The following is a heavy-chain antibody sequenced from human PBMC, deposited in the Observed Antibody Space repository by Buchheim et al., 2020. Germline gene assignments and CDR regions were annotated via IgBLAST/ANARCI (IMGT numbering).Heavy chain of an antibody. D-gene: IGHD3-9*01. CDR3: ARVSLTGPDLDL. CDR1: GGSVINNNW. V-gene: IGHV4-4*02. CDR2: IYHGGST. J-gene: IGHJ5*02. Sequence: QLQLQESGPGLVKPSETLSVTCAVSGGSVINNNWWSWVRQPPGKGLEWIGEIYHGGSTNYNPSLKSRVTMSVDKSKNQFSLNLTSVTAADTAVYYCARVSLTGPDLDLWGQGTL.